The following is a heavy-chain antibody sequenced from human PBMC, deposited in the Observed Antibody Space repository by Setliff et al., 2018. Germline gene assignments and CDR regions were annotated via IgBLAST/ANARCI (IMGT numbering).Heavy chain of an antibody. J-gene: IGHJ5*02. V-gene: IGHV4-34*01. CDR3: ARRPNDSEAKYRSRLDP. D-gene: IGHD3-22*01. CDR2: ISRSGRT. Sequence: PSETLSLTCSVSGGSINRDYWNWIRQPPGKGLEWLGEISRSGRTNYNPSVKSRVSMSVDTAKNQFSLKLSSVTAADTAVYYCARRPNDSEAKYRSRLDPWGQGAQVTVSS. CDR1: GGSINRDY.